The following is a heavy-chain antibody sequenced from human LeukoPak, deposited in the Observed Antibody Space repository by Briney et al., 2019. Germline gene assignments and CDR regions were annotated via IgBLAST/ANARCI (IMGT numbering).Heavy chain of an antibody. CDR3: ARGRDIVATVGY. Sequence: ASVKVSCKASGYTFTSYDINWVRQATGQGLEWMGWMNPNSGNTGYAQKFQGRVAMTRNTSISTAYMELSSLRSEDTAVYYCARGRDIVATVGYWGQGTLVTVSS. D-gene: IGHD5-12*01. V-gene: IGHV1-8*01. CDR2: MNPNSGNT. J-gene: IGHJ4*02. CDR1: GYTFTSYD.